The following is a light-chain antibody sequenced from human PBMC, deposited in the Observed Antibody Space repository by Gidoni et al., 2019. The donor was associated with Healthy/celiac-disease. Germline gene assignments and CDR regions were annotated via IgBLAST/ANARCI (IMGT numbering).Light chain of an antibody. Sequence: DRVTITCGASQSISSYLNWYQQKPGKAPKLLIYAASSLQSGVPSRFSGSGSGTDFTLTISSLQPEDFATYYCQQSYSTPLTFGGGTKVEIK. V-gene: IGKV1-39*01. CDR3: QQSYSTPLT. J-gene: IGKJ4*01. CDR1: QSISSY. CDR2: AAS.